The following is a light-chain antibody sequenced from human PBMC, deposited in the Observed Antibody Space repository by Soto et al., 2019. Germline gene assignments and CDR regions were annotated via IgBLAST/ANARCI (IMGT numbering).Light chain of an antibody. CDR2: DAS. Sequence: DIQMTQSPSSLSASVGDRDTITCQASQDISNYLNWYQQKPGKAPKLLIYDASNLETGVPSRFSGSGSGTDFTFTISSLQPEDIATYYCQQYDALTFGGGTKVEIK. V-gene: IGKV1-33*01. CDR3: QQYDALT. CDR1: QDISNY. J-gene: IGKJ4*01.